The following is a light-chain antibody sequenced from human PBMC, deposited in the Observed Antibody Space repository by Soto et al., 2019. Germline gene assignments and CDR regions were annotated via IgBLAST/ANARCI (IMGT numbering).Light chain of an antibody. Sequence: ENVLTQSPGTLSLSPGERVTLSCRASQSITNNFFAWYQQRPGQAPRPLIYGISNRATGIPDRFSGSGSGTDFTLTISRLEPEDFVVYYCQQYITLPHTFGQGTKLEVK. V-gene: IGKV3-20*01. J-gene: IGKJ2*01. CDR3: QQYITLPHT. CDR1: QSITNNF. CDR2: GIS.